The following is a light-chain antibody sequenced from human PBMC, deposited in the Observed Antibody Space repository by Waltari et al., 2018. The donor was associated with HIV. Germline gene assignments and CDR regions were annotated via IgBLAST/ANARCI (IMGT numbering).Light chain of an antibody. CDR1: QSISSW. J-gene: IGKJ1*01. CDR3: QQYNSYSQT. Sequence: DTQMTQSPSTLPASVGVRDTLTCRASQSISSWLAWYQQKPGKAPKLLIYKASSLESGVPSRFSGSGSGTEFTLTISSLQPDDFAAYYCQQYNSYSQTFGQGTKVEMK. V-gene: IGKV1-5*03. CDR2: KAS.